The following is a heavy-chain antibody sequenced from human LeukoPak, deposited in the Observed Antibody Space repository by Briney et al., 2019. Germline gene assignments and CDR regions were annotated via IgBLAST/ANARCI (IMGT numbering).Heavy chain of an antibody. CDR2: IWYDGSNK. CDR3: ARDFIAAAGDDY. J-gene: IGHJ4*02. CDR1: GFTFSSYG. V-gene: IGHV3-33*01. Sequence: GRSLRLSCAASGFTFSSYGMCWVRQAPGKGLEWVAVIWYDGSNKYYADSVKGRFTISKDNSKNTLYLQMNNLRAEDTAVYYCARDFIAAAGDDYWGQGTLVTVSS. D-gene: IGHD6-13*01.